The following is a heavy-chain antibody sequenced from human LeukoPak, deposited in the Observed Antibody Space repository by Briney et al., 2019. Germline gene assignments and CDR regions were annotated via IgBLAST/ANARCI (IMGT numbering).Heavy chain of an antibody. CDR2: IFGSGSTI. Sequence: GGSLRLSCAASGFTFSSFAMYWVRRAPGKGLEWISGIFGSGSTIYYADSVKGRFTISRDNSKNTVFLQMNSLRAEDTAVYYCAKAQGTMINWGQGTLVTVSS. J-gene: IGHJ4*02. V-gene: IGHV3-23*01. D-gene: IGHD3-22*01. CDR1: GFTFSSFA. CDR3: AKAQGTMIN.